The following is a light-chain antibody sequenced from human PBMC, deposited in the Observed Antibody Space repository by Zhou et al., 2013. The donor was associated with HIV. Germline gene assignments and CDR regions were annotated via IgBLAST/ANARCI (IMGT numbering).Light chain of an antibody. CDR1: QDISTY. Sequence: IRMTQSPSSFSASTGDRVTVSCRASQDISTYVAWYQQKLGKTPRLLIYAASTLQSGVPSRFSGTGSGTDFTLTISCLQSEDFATYYCQQSYTIPRTFGQGTKVEFK. J-gene: IGKJ1*01. V-gene: IGKV1-8*01. CDR3: QQSYTIPRT. CDR2: AAS.